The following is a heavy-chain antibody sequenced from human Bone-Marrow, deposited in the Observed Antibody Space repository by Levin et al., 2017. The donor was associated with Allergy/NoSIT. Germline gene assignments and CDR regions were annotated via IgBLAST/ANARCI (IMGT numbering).Heavy chain of an antibody. CDR3: ARDSEEMALVPGV. V-gene: IGHV4-59*11. J-gene: IGHJ3*01. D-gene: IGHD5-24*01. CDR2: IYYSGST. CDR1: GDSISSHY. Sequence: GSLRLSCTVSGDSISSHYWHWIRQPPGKGLEWIGNIYYSGSTKYNPSLKSRVTISVDRSKNHFSLSLKSLTAADTAVYYCARDSEEMALVPGVWGQGTMVTVSS.